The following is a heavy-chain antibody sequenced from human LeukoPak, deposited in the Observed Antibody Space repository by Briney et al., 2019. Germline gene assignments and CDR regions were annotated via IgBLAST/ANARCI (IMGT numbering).Heavy chain of an antibody. Sequence: ASVKVSCKASGYTFIDYHIHWVRQAPGQGLEWMGWINPKNGGTRLAQRLQGRVTMTRDTSTGTVYMELRSLRSDDTAVYYCARAKRTVTTLSGNWFDPWGQGTLVTVSS. D-gene: IGHD4-17*01. J-gene: IGHJ5*02. CDR2: INPKNGGT. V-gene: IGHV1-2*02. CDR1: GYTFIDYH. CDR3: ARAKRTVTTLSGNWFDP.